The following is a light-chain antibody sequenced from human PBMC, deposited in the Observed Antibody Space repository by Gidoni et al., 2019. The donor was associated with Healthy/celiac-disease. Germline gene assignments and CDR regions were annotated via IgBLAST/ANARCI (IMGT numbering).Light chain of an antibody. CDR3: QQYNNWPPEYT. CDR2: GAS. Sequence: EIVMTQSPATLSVSPGERATLSCRASQSVSSNLAWYQQKPGQAPRLLIYGASTRATGIPARFSGSVSGTEFTLTIIRLQSEDFPVSYCQQYNNWPPEYTFGQXTKLEIK. J-gene: IGKJ2*01. V-gene: IGKV3-15*01. CDR1: QSVSSN.